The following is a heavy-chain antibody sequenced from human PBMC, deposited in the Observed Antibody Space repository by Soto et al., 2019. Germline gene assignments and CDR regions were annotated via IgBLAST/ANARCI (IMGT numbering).Heavy chain of an antibody. Sequence: ASVKVSCKASGYTFTSYDINWVRQTAGQGLEWMGWMSPKTANTGYAQKFQGRVTMTRSTSISTAYMELSSLTSEDTAVYYCTGGPPNWGFDSWGQGTPVTVSS. J-gene: IGHJ5*01. V-gene: IGHV1-8*01. CDR2: MSPKTANT. D-gene: IGHD7-27*01. CDR3: TGGPPNWGFDS. CDR1: GYTFTSYD.